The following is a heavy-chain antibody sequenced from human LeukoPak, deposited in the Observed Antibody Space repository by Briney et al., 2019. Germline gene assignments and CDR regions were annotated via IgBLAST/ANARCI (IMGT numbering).Heavy chain of an antibody. D-gene: IGHD2-2*01. J-gene: IGHJ4*02. CDR3: AREGAFGVVVVPGAIDY. V-gene: IGHV4-4*07. CDR1: GGSISSYY. CDR2: IYTSGST. Sequence: SETLSLTCTVSGGSISSYYWSWIRQPAGKGLEWIGRIYTSGSTNYNPSLKSRVTMSVDTSKNQFSLKLSSVTAADTAVYYCAREGAFGVVVVPGAIDYWGQGTLVTVSS.